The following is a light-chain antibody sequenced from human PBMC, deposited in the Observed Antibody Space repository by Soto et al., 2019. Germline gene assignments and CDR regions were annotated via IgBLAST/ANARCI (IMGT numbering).Light chain of an antibody. CDR1: SSNFGAGYA. CDR2: GNN. Sequence: QSVLTQPPSVSGAPGQRVTISCSGSSSNFGAGYAVQWYQQLPGTAPKLLIYGNNNRPSGVPDRFSGSKSGTSASLAITGLQAEDEADYYCGTWDTSLSVVVLGGGTKLTVL. V-gene: IGLV1-40*01. J-gene: IGLJ2*01. CDR3: GTWDTSLSVVV.